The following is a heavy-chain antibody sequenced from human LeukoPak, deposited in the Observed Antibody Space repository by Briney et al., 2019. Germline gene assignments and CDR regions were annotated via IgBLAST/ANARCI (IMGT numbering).Heavy chain of an antibody. D-gene: IGHD5-18*01. CDR3: ARGYSYGYAPYFDS. CDR1: GYSFTNYW. CDR2: IYPGDSDT. Sequence: GESLKNSCKGSGYSFTNYWIGWVRQMPGKGLEWMGIIYPGDSDTRYSPSFQGQVTISADKSINTAYLQWSSLKASDTAVYYCARGYSYGYAPYFDSWGQGALVTVSS. V-gene: IGHV5-51*01. J-gene: IGHJ4*02.